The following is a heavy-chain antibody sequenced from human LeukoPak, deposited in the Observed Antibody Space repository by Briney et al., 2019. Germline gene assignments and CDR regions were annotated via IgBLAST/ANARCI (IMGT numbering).Heavy chain of an antibody. CDR1: GGTFSTYA. CDR2: IIPIFGTA. D-gene: IGHD4-23*01. Sequence: SVKVSCKTSGGTFSTYAINWVRQAPGQGPEWMGGIIPIFGTANYAQKFHGRVTITADESTSTAYMELSSLRSEDTTVYYCARGWLAETTVVTPYNYWGQGTLVTVSS. V-gene: IGHV1-69*01. CDR3: ARGWLAETTVVTPYNY. J-gene: IGHJ4*02.